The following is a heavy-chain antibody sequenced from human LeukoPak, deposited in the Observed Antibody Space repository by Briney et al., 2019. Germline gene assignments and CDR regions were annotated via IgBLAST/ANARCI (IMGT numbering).Heavy chain of an antibody. D-gene: IGHD1-1*01. J-gene: IGHJ5*02. Sequence: ASVKVSCKASGYTFTCYGISWVRQAPGQGLEWMGWISAYNGNTNYAQKLQGRVTMTTDTSTSTAYMELRSLRSDDTAVYYCARDVPGSIGTTARFDPWGQGTLVTVSS. CDR2: ISAYNGNT. CDR3: ARDVPGSIGTTARFDP. V-gene: IGHV1-18*01. CDR1: GYTFTCYG.